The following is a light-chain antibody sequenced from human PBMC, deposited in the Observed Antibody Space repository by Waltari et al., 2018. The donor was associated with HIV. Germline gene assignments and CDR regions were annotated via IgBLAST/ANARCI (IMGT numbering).Light chain of an antibody. V-gene: IGLV1-44*01. CDR1: SSNIGDNP. Sequence: QSVLTQPPSASGTPGQRVTISCSGRSSNIGDNPVTWYLRVPGTAPQVLIYSNNQRPSGVPDRFSGSKSGTSVSLAISGLQSEDEADYYCSTWDDSLNEWVFGGGTKLTVL. J-gene: IGLJ2*01. CDR2: SNN. CDR3: STWDDSLNEWV.